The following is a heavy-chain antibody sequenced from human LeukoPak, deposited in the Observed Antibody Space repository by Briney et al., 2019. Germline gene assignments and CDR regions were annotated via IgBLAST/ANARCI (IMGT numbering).Heavy chain of an antibody. CDR1: GFSFSYHG. J-gene: IGHJ6*04. CDR2: ISSSGSTI. V-gene: IGHV3-48*04. Sequence: GGSLRLSRAAFGFSFSYHGMNWVRQAPGKGLEWVSYISSSGSTIYYADSVKGRFTISRDNAKNSLYLQMNSLRAEDTAVYYCAELGITMIGGVWGKGTTVTISS. CDR3: AELGITMIGGV. D-gene: IGHD3-10*02.